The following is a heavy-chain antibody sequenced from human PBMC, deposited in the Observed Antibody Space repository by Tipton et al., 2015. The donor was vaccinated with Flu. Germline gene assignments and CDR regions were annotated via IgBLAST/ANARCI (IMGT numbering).Heavy chain of an antibody. V-gene: IGHV3-23*01. D-gene: IGHD6-13*01. CDR3: ARAIGAAGSY. CDR2: IVRSGTTT. J-gene: IGHJ4*02. CDR1: GITFSSYA. Sequence: SLRLSCTASGITFSSYAMSWVRQAPGKGLEWVSSIVRSGTTTYYADSVKGRFSISRDNAKNSVYLQMNSLRAEDTALYYCARAIGAAGSYWGQGTLVTVSS.